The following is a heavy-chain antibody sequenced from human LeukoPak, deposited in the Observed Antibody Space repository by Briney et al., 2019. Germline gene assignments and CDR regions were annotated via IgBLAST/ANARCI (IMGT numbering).Heavy chain of an antibody. CDR2: IIPILGIA. CDR3: ARSKRDSSGYSFDY. J-gene: IGHJ4*02. CDR1: GGTFSSYA. V-gene: IGHV1-69*04. Sequence: GASVKVSCKASGGTFSSYAISWVRQAPGQGLEWMGRIIPILGIANYAQKFQGRVTITADKSTSTAYMEPSSLRSEDTAVYYCARSKRDSSGYSFDYWGQGTLVTVSS. D-gene: IGHD3-22*01.